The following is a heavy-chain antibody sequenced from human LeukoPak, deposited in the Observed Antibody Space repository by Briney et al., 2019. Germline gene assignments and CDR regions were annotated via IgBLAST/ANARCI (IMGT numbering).Heavy chain of an antibody. D-gene: IGHD4-23*01. CDR3: ARLTRKTSVVPPDFDF. CDR2: IHYSGTT. CDR1: GGSISGYY. Sequence: SETLSLTCSVSGGSISGYYWNWVRQPPRQGQEWNAYIHYSGTTNYNASLKTRVIISLDTSKNQFSFNLRSVSAADTAVYYCARLTRKTSVVPPDFDFWGQGILVTVSS. V-gene: IGHV4-59*01. J-gene: IGHJ4*02.